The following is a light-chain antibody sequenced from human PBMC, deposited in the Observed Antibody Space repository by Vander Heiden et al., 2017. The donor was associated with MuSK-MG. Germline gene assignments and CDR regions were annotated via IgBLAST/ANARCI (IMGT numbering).Light chain of an antibody. CDR3: QQYDNLPLT. V-gene: IGKV1-33*01. Sequence: DIQMTQFPSSLSASVGDRVTITCQASQDISNYLNWYQQKPGKAPKLLIYDASNLETGVPSRFSGSGSGTDFTFTISSLQPEDFATYYCQQYDNLPLTFGGGTKVEIK. CDR2: DAS. J-gene: IGKJ4*01. CDR1: QDISNY.